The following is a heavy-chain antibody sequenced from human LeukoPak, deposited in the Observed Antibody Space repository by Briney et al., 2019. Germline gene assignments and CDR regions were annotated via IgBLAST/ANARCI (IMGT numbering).Heavy chain of an antibody. D-gene: IGHD6-19*01. Sequence: ASVKVSCKASGYTFTGYYMHWVRQAPGQGLEWMGWFNPNSGGTNYAQKFQGRVTMTRDTPISTAYMELSRLRSDDTAVYYCAREYLAVAGLSFDYWGQGTLVTVSS. CDR1: GYTFTGYY. CDR3: AREYLAVAGLSFDY. V-gene: IGHV1-2*02. J-gene: IGHJ4*02. CDR2: FNPNSGGT.